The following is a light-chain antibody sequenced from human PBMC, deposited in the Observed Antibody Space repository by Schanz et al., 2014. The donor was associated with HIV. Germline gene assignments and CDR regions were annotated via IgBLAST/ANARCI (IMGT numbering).Light chain of an antibody. CDR2: DAS. J-gene: IGKJ5*01. CDR3: QQYNDWPPIT. V-gene: IGKV3-11*01. Sequence: IVLTQSPATLSLSPGERATLSCRASQSVSTYLAWYQHKPGQAPRLLIYDASNRATGVPDRFSGSGSGTYFTLTINRLEAEDFAVYFCQQYNDWPPITFGQGTRLEIK. CDR1: QSVSTY.